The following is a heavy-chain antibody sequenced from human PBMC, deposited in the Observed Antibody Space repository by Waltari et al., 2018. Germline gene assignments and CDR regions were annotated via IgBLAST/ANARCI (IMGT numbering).Heavy chain of an antibody. V-gene: IGHV4-59*12. Sequence: QVQLQESGPGLVQPSETLSLTCTVSGGSLSSYYWSWIRQPPGKGLEWIGYIYYSGSTNYNPSLKSRVTISVDTSKNQFSLNLISVTAADTAVYFCARDFTVRYFDWLSQGDLYYFDNWGQGTLVTVSP. D-gene: IGHD3-9*01. CDR3: ARDFTVRYFDWLSQGDLYYFDN. CDR1: GGSLSSYY. J-gene: IGHJ4*02. CDR2: IYYSGST.